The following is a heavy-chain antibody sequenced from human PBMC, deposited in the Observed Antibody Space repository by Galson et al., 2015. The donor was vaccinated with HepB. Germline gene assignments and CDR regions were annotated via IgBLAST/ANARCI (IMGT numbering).Heavy chain of an antibody. D-gene: IGHD6-25*01. CDR2: ISYDGNNK. Sequence: SLRLSCAASGFTSSSYGMHWVRQAPGKGLEWVAVISYDGNNKYYADSVKGRFTISRDNSKNTLYLQMNSLRAEDTAVYYCAKDDEEQRLQGIDYWGQGTLVTVSS. CDR3: AKDDEEQRLQGIDY. J-gene: IGHJ4*02. CDR1: GFTSSSYG. V-gene: IGHV3-30*18.